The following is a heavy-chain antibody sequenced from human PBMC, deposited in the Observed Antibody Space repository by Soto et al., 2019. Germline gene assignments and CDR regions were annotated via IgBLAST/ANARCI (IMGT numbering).Heavy chain of an antibody. CDR2: IGPDGSAK. CDR3: SRDICCMTTGCVN. Sequence: DVQLVESGGDLVQPGGSLRLSCAASGFPFSLYLMSGVRQAPGKGLEWVANIGPDGSAKYYMGSVQGRFTISRDNAKSSLYLQMDSLRVEDTAIYYCSRDICCMTTGCVNWGQGTQVIVSS. J-gene: IGHJ4*02. D-gene: IGHD2-8*01. V-gene: IGHV3-7*01. CDR1: GFPFSLYL.